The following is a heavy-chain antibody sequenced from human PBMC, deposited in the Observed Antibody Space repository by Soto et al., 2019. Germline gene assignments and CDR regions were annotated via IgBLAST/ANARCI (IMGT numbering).Heavy chain of an antibody. Sequence: PGGSLRLSCAASGITFSSYAMSWDRQAPGKGLEWVSAISGSGGSTYYADSVKGRFTISRDNSKNTLYLQMNSLRAEDTAVYYCASYSSSWYYYYYGMDVWGQGTTVTVSS. J-gene: IGHJ6*02. CDR2: ISGSGGST. V-gene: IGHV3-23*01. CDR1: GITFSSYA. D-gene: IGHD6-13*01. CDR3: ASYSSSWYYYYYGMDV.